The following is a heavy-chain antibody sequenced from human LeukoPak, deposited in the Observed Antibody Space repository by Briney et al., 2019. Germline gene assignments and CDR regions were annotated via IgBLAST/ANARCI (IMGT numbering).Heavy chain of an antibody. CDR2: ISGSGDST. J-gene: IGHJ4*02. V-gene: IGHV3-23*01. CDR3: ARRSGIAVAGAFDY. CDR1: GFTFSNYA. D-gene: IGHD6-19*01. Sequence: GGSLRLSCAASGFTFSNYAMRWVRQLHGKGLEWVSGISGSGDSTYYADSVKGRFTISRDNSKNTLYLQMNSLRAEDTAVYYCARRSGIAVAGAFDYWGQGTLVTVSS.